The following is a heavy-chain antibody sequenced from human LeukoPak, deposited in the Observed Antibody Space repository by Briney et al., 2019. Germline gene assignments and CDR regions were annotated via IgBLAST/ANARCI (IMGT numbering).Heavy chain of an antibody. CDR2: ISAYNGNT. Sequence: GASVNVSCKASGYTFTSYGITWVRLAPGQGLEWMGWISAYNGNTNYAQMFQGRVTMTTDTSTNTAYMELRSLRADDTAMYYCARDPSYDSSGYPNWFDPWGQGTLVTVSS. V-gene: IGHV1-18*01. J-gene: IGHJ5*02. CDR1: GYTFTSYG. D-gene: IGHD3-22*01. CDR3: ARDPSYDSSGYPNWFDP.